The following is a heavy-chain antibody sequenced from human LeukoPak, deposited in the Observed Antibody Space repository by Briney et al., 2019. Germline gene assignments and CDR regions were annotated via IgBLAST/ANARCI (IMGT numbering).Heavy chain of an antibody. D-gene: IGHD5-18*01. CDR2: IYHSGST. V-gene: IGHV4-38-2*02. CDR1: GYSISSGYY. Sequence: PSETLSLTCTVSGYSISSGYYWGWIRQPPGKGLEWIGSIYHSGSTYYNPSLKSRVTISVDTSKNQFSLKLSSVTAADTAVYYCARDRVDTAMVDYWGQGTLVTVSS. J-gene: IGHJ4*02. CDR3: ARDRVDTAMVDY.